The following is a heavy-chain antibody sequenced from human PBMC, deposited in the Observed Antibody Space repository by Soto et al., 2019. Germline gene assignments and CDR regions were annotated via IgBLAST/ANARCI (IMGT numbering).Heavy chain of an antibody. D-gene: IGHD3-22*01. Sequence: ETLSLTCTVSGGFISSYYWSWIRQPPGKGLEWIGYIYDSGSTNYNPALESRVTISVHTSKNEFSLKLSSVTAADTAVYYCARVSPYYDSSGSIFDYWGQGTLVTVSS. CDR1: GGFISSYY. CDR2: IYDSGST. V-gene: IGHV4-59*08. J-gene: IGHJ4*02. CDR3: ARVSPYYDSSGSIFDY.